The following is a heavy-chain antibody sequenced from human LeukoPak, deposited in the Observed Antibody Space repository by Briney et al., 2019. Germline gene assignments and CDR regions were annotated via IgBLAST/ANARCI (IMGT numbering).Heavy chain of an antibody. CDR3: ARDCSGGSCYNDANFDY. J-gene: IGHJ4*02. D-gene: IGHD2-15*01. Sequence: ASVKVSCKASGYTFTSYDINWVRQATGQGLEWMGWMNPNSGNTGYEQKFQGRVTMTRNTSISTAYMELSSLRSEDTAVYYCARDCSGGSCYNDANFDYWGQGTLVTVSS. V-gene: IGHV1-8*01. CDR2: MNPNSGNT. CDR1: GYTFTSYD.